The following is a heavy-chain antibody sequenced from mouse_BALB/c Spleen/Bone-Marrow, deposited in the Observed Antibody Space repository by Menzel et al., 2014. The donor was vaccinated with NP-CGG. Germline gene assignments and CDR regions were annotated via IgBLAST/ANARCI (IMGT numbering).Heavy chain of an antibody. CDR1: GFDFSGFW. Sequence: DVMLVESGGGLVQPGGSLKLSCAASGFDFSGFWMGWVRQAPGKGLEWIGEINPDSSTINYTPSLKDRFIISRDNAKNTLCLQMNKVRSEDTALYYCGRLGYYGCFAYWGQGTLVTVSA. D-gene: IGHD2-3*01. J-gene: IGHJ3*01. CDR3: GRLGYYGCFAY. CDR2: INPDSSTI. V-gene: IGHV4-1*02.